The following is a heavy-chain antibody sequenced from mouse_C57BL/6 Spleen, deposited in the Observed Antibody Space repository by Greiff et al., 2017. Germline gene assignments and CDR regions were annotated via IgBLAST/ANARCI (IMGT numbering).Heavy chain of an antibody. D-gene: IGHD2-3*01. Sequence: VQLQQPGAELVRPGSSVKLSCKASGYTFTSYWMHWVKQRPIQGLEWIGNIDPSDSETHYNQKFKDKATLTVDKSSSTAYMQLSSLTSEDSAVYYCARSDGYYGYFDVWGTGTTVTVSS. CDR1: GYTFTSYW. J-gene: IGHJ1*03. CDR2: IDPSDSET. V-gene: IGHV1-52*01. CDR3: ARSDGYYGYFDV.